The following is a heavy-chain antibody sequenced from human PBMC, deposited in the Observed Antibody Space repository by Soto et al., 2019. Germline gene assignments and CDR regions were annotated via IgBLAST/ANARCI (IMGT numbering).Heavy chain of an antibody. CDR1: GFTFSSYA. D-gene: IGHD2-15*01. J-gene: IGHJ4*02. V-gene: IGHV3-23*01. Sequence: HPGGSLRLSCAASGFTFSSYAMSWVRQAPGKGLEWVSAISGSGGSTYYADSVKGRFTISRDNSKNTLYLQMNSLRAEDTAVYYCAKDLYSARGSIDYWGQGTLVTVSS. CDR3: AKDLYSARGSIDY. CDR2: ISGSGGST.